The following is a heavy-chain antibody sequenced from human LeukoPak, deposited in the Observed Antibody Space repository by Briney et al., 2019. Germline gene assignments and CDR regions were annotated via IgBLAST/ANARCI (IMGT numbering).Heavy chain of an antibody. J-gene: IGHJ6*02. Sequence: SETLSLTCTVSGGSISSSSYYWSWIRQPPGKGLEWIGYIYYSGSTNYNPSLKSRVTISVDTSKNQFSLKLSSVTAADTAVYYCARHEPANYYYGMDVWGQGTTVTVSS. V-gene: IGHV4-61*05. CDR2: IYYSGST. CDR1: GGSISSSSYY. CDR3: ARHEPANYYYGMDV.